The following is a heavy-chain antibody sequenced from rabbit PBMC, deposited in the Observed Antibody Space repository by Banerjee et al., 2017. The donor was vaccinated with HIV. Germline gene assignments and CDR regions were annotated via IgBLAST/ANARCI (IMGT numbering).Heavy chain of an antibody. V-gene: IGHV1S47*01. CDR3: VRDQAHMLDL. CDR1: GFDFSTYS. Sequence: QEQLVESGGGLVQPGGSLKLSCKASGFDFSTYSMSWVRQAPGKGLERIGYIVPIFGATSYANWVNGRFPISSHNAQNTLYLQLNSLTAADTATYFCVRDQAHMLDLWGPGTLVTVS. J-gene: IGHJ4*01. D-gene: IGHD1-1*01. CDR2: IVPIFGAT.